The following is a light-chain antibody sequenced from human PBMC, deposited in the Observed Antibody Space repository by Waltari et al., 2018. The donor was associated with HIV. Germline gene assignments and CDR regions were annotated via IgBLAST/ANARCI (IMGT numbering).Light chain of an antibody. CDR1: QSVLYSSNNKNY. CDR2: WAS. CDR3: QQYYSTPHS. J-gene: IGKJ2*03. V-gene: IGKV4-1*01. Sequence: DIVMTQSPDSLAVSLGERATINCKSSQSVLYSSNNKNYLAWYHQKPGQPPKLLIYWASTRESGVPDRFSGSGSGTDFTLTISSLQAEDVAGYYCQQYYSTPHSFGQGTKLEIK.